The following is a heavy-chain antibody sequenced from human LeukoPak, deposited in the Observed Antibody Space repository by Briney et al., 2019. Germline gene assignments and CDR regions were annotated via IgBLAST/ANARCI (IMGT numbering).Heavy chain of an antibody. D-gene: IGHD3-22*01. J-gene: IGHJ4*02. V-gene: IGHV1-18*01. CDR2: INAYNGNT. CDR1: GYTFTSYG. CDR3: ARDQGSSGYYPGPTDY. Sequence: ASVKVSCKASGYTFTSYGISWVRQAPGQGLEWMGWINAYNGNTNYAQKLQGRVTMTTDTSTSTAYMELRSLRSDDTAVYYCARDQGSSGYYPGPTDYWGQGTLVTVSS.